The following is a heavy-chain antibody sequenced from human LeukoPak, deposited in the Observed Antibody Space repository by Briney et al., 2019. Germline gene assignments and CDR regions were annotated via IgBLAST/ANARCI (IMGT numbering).Heavy chain of an antibody. V-gene: IGHV3-7*01. Sequence: GGSLRLSCAASGFTFSNYWMHWVRQAPGKGLEWVANIKGDESEKYYVDSVKGRFSISRDNAKNSLYLQMNSLRAEDTAVYYCASGYYYDTAGRRDFDYWGQGTLVTVSS. D-gene: IGHD3-22*01. CDR2: IKGDESEK. CDR3: ASGYYYDTAGRRDFDY. J-gene: IGHJ4*02. CDR1: GFTFSNYW.